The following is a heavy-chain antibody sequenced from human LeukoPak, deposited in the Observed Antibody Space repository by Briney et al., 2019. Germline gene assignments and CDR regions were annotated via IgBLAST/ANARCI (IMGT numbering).Heavy chain of an antibody. Sequence: PSETLSLTCTVSGGSISSSSYYWGWIRQPPGKGLEWIGSIYYSGSTYYNPSLKSRVTISVDTSKNQFSLKLSSVTAADTAVYYCARFRAAAGNNWFDPWGQGTLVTVSS. D-gene: IGHD6-13*01. CDR3: ARFRAAAGNNWFDP. V-gene: IGHV4-39*01. CDR2: IYYSGST. CDR1: GGSISSSSYY. J-gene: IGHJ5*02.